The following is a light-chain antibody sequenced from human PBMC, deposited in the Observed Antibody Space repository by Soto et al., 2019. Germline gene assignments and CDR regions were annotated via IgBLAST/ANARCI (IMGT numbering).Light chain of an antibody. CDR2: GAS. Sequence: EIVMTQSPATLSVSPGERATLSCRASQSVSNYLAWFQQKPGQAPRLLIYGASTRATGIPARFSGSGSGTEFTLTISSLQSEDFAVYYCQQYNNWPRTVXQGTKLDIK. J-gene: IGKJ1*01. CDR1: QSVSNY. V-gene: IGKV3-15*01. CDR3: QQYNNWPRT.